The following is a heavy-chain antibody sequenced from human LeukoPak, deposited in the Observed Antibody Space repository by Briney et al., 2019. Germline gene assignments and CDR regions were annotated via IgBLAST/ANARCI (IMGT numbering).Heavy chain of an antibody. CDR3: ARGRYSSSWYVRVGWFDP. CDR2: INHSGST. V-gene: IGHV4-39*07. D-gene: IGHD6-13*01. CDR1: GGSISSSSYY. Sequence: QSSETLSLTCTVSGGSISSSSYYWGWIRQPPGKGLEWIGEINHSGSTNYNPSLKSRVTISVDTSKNQFSLKLSSVTAADTAVYYCARGRYSSSWYVRVGWFDPWGQGTLVTVSS. J-gene: IGHJ5*02.